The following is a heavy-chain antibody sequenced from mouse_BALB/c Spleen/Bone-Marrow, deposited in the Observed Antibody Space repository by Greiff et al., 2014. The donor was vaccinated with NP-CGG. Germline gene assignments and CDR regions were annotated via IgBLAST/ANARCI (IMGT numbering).Heavy chain of an antibody. J-gene: IGHJ4*01. CDR1: GYTVTSYW. V-gene: IGHV1-69*02. Sequence: QVQLQQPGAELVRPGASVKLSCKASGYTVTSYWINWVKQRPGQGLEWIGNIYPSDSYTNYNQKFKDKATLTVDKSSSTAYMQLSSPTSEDSAVYFCTRAGNYGNYYAMDYWGQGTSVTVSS. CDR2: IYPSDSYT. D-gene: IGHD2-1*01. CDR3: TRAGNYGNYYAMDY.